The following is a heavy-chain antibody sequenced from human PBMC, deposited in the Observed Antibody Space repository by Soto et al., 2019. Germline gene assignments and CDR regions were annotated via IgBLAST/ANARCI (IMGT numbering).Heavy chain of an antibody. D-gene: IGHD4-4*01. CDR2: IGGVGSAR. Sequence: PGGSLRLSCEASGFTFSIYSMNWVRQAPGKGLEWVSYIGGVGSARYYADSVKGRFTISRDNAKNSVFLQMNSLRAEDTAVYYCAKESTVTTMYYYYGMDVWGQGTTVTVSS. V-gene: IGHV3-48*01. J-gene: IGHJ6*02. CDR3: AKESTVTTMYYYYGMDV. CDR1: GFTFSIYS.